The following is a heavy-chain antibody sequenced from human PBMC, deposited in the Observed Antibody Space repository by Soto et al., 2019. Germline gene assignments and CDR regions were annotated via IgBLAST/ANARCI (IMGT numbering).Heavy chain of an antibody. CDR2: IGESGTPT. CDR1: GFTFSSYA. D-gene: IGHD2-2*01. J-gene: IGHJ6*02. Sequence: EVQLLESGGGLVQPGGSLRLSCAASGFTFSSYAMKWVRQAPGTGLEWVSLIGESGTPTYYADSVKGRFTISRDNSWNTLFLEMYSLRAEDTAVYYCARYIPGVRYYGMDVWGQGTTVTVSS. V-gene: IGHV3-23*01. CDR3: ARYIPGVRYYGMDV.